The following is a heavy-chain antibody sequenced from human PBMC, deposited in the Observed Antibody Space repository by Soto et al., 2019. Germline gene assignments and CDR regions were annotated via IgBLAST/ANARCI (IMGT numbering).Heavy chain of an antibody. J-gene: IGHJ4*02. CDR2: IYYSGST. D-gene: IGHD3-10*01. V-gene: IGHV4-39*01. CDR3: ARLYGSGSFLGY. Sequence: QLQLQESGPGLVKPSETLSLTCTVSGGSISSSSYYWGWIRQPPGKGLEWIGSIYYSGSTYYNPSLKSRVTXXXDXXXNQFSLKLSSVTAADTAVYYCARLYGSGSFLGYWGQGTLVTVSS. CDR1: GGSISSSSYY.